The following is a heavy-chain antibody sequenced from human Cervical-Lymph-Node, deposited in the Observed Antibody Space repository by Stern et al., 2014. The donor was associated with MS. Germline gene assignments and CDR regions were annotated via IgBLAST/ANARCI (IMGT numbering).Heavy chain of an antibody. D-gene: IGHD1-26*01. J-gene: IGHJ6*02. CDR2: ISYDGRNK. CDR3: AKDLGGSYYHYYYGMDV. Sequence: VQLLESGGGVVQPGRSLRLSCAASGFTFSSYGMHWVRQAPGKGLEWVAVISYDGRNKYYADSVKGRFNISRDTSKSTLYLQMNSLRAEDAAVYYCAKDLGGSYYHYYYGMDVWGQGTTVTVSS. V-gene: IGHV3-30*18. CDR1: GFTFSSYG.